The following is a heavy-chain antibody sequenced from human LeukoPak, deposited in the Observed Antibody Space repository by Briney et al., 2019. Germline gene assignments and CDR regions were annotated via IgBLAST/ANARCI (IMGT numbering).Heavy chain of an antibody. J-gene: IGHJ6*02. CDR3: ARNNGMDV. CDR2: IKEDGSER. CDR1: AFIFSGHW. Sequence: PGGSLRLSCEGSAFIFSGHWMNWVRQTPGKGLEWVASIKEDGSERQYVDSVKGRFSISRDNAKNSLYPQMNSLRAEDTALYHCARNNGMDVWGQGTTVIVSS. V-gene: IGHV3-7*03.